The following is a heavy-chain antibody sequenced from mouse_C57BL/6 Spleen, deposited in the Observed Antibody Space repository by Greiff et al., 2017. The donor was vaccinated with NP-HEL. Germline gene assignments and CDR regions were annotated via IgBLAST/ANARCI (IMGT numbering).Heavy chain of an antibody. Sequence: VQLKESGPGLVKPSQSLSLTCSVTGYSITSGYYWNWIRQFPGNKLEWMGYISYDGSNNYNPSLKNRISITRDTSKNQFFLKLNSVTTEDTATYYCARDYSNYGGFAYWGQGTLVTVSA. V-gene: IGHV3-6*01. CDR1: GYSITSGYY. J-gene: IGHJ3*01. CDR3: ARDYSNYGGFAY. D-gene: IGHD2-5*01. CDR2: ISYDGSN.